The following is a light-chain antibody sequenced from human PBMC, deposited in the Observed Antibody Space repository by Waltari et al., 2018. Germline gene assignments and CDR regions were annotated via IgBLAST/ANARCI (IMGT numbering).Light chain of an antibody. CDR1: QVISIY. CDR2: AAS. CDR3: QNYNSVPLT. Sequence: DIQMTQSPSSMSCSVGDRVTLTCRASQVISIYLAWYQQKPGKVPKLLIYAASTLQSGVPSRFSGSGSGTDFTLTISSLQPEDVATYYCQNYNSVPLTFGGGTKVEIK. V-gene: IGKV1-27*01. J-gene: IGKJ4*01.